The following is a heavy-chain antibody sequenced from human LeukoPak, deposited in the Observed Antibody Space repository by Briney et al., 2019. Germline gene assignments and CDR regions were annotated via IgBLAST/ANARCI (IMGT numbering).Heavy chain of an antibody. V-gene: IGHV4-59*01. CDR1: GGSIRSYY. J-gene: IGHJ3*02. D-gene: IGHD2-15*01. CDR2: IYYSGST. Sequence: SETLSLTCTVSGGSIRSYYWSWIRQPPGKGLEWIGYIYYSGSTNYNPSLKSRVTISVDTSKNQFSLKLSSVTAADTAVYYCARVGVAGTFDIWGQGTMVTVSS. CDR3: ARVGVAGTFDI.